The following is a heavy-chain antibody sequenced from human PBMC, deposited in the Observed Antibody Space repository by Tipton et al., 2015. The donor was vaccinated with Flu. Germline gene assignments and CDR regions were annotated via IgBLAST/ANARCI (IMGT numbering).Heavy chain of an antibody. CDR1: GFTFSDYY. CDR3: ARGVREHHAFDI. D-gene: IGHD3-10*02. Sequence: SLRLSCAASGFTFSDYYMSWIRQAPGKGLEWVSYISSSGSTIYYADSVKGRLTISRDNAKISLYLQMNSLRAEDTAVYYCARGVREHHAFDIWGQGTMVTVSS. V-gene: IGHV3-11*04. CDR2: ISSSGSTI. J-gene: IGHJ3*02.